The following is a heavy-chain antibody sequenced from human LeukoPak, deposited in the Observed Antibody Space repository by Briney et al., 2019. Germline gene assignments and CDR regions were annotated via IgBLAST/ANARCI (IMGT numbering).Heavy chain of an antibody. Sequence: EASVTVSSTASGYTFTAYYMHWVGPAPGQGLEWMGWIYPISGGTSYEQKFQGRDTMSRDTSISTAYMELSRLRSDDTAVYYCARDSGYHDYVWGRYRYTDFWGQGTLVSVSS. CDR2: IYPISGGT. CDR1: GYTFTAYY. CDR3: ARDSGYHDYVWGRYRYTDF. D-gene: IGHD3-16*02. J-gene: IGHJ4*02. V-gene: IGHV1-2*02.